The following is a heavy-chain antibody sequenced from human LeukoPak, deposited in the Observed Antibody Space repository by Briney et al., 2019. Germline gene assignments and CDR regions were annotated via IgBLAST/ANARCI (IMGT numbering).Heavy chain of an antibody. CDR2: IYSGDRT. Sequence: PGGSLRLSCAVSGFTVSSNSMSWVRQAPGKGLEWVSVIYSGDRTYYADSVKGRFTISRDNSKITLYLQMNSLRAEDTAVYYCAIGGSRIVVVPTYYFDYWGQGTLVTVSS. CDR3: AIGGSRIVVVPTYYFDY. V-gene: IGHV3-53*01. D-gene: IGHD3-22*01. J-gene: IGHJ4*02. CDR1: GFTVSSNS.